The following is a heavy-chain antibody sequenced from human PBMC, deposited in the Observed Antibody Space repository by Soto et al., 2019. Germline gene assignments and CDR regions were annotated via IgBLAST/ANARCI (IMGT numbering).Heavy chain of an antibody. CDR2: IYSGGST. V-gene: IGHV3-66*01. Sequence: EVQLVESGGGLVQPGGSLRLSCAASGFTVSSNYMSWVRQAPGKGLEWVSVIYSGGSTYYADSVKGRFTISRDNSKNTLYLQMNSLRAEDTAVYYCAREGRGYSYGYLDYWGQGTLVTVSS. D-gene: IGHD5-18*01. J-gene: IGHJ4*02. CDR3: AREGRGYSYGYLDY. CDR1: GFTVSSNY.